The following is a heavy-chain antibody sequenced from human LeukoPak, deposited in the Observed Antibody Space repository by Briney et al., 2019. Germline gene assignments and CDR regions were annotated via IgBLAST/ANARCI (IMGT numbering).Heavy chain of an antibody. CDR1: GGSFSGYY. CDR2: INHSGST. D-gene: IGHD3-10*01. Sequence: LETLSLTCAVYGGSFSGYYWSWIRQPPGKGLEWIGEINHSGSTNYNPSLTSRVTISVDTSKNQFSLKLSSVTAADTAVYYCARAKLIGSHWYFDLWGRGTLVTVSS. V-gene: IGHV4-34*01. CDR3: ARAKLIGSHWYFDL. J-gene: IGHJ2*01.